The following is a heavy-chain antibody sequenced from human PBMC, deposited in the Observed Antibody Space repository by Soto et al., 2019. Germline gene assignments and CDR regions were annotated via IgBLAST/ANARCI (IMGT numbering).Heavy chain of an antibody. CDR1: GGTFSSYA. D-gene: IGHD3-22*01. CDR3: ARGENRYYYDSSGHAFDI. J-gene: IGHJ3*02. V-gene: IGHV1-69*13. CDR2: IIPIFGTA. Sequence: SVKVSCKASGGTFSSYAISWVRQAPGQGLEWMGGIIPIFGTANYAQKFRGRVTITADESTSTAYMELGSLRSEDTAVYYCARGENRYYYDSSGHAFDIWGQGTMVTVSS.